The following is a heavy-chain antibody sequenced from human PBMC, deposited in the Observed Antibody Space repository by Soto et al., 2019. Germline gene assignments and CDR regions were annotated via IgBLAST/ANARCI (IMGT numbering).Heavy chain of an antibody. Sequence: SETLSLTCAVYGGSFSGYYWSWIRQPPGKGLEWIGEINHSGSTNYNPSLKSRVTISVDTSKNQFSLKLSSVTAADTAVYYCARWRTMVRGVIKWFDPWGQGTLVTVSS. V-gene: IGHV4-34*01. CDR1: GGSFSGYY. CDR2: INHSGST. J-gene: IGHJ5*02. D-gene: IGHD3-10*01. CDR3: ARWRTMVRGVIKWFDP.